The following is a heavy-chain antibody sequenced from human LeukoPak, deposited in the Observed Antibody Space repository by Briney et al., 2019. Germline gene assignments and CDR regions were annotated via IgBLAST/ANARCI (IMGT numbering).Heavy chain of an antibody. D-gene: IGHD2-15*01. J-gene: IGHJ6*03. V-gene: IGHV4-59*12. CDR1: GGSISSYY. CDR3: ARVRCSGGSCPYYYYYYYMDV. Sequence: PSETLSLTCTVSGGSISSYYWSWIRQPPGKGLEWIGSIYYSGSTYYNPSLKSRVTISIDTSKNQFSLKLRFVTAADTAVYYCARVRCSGGSCPYYYYYYYMDVWGKGTTVTVSS. CDR2: IYYSGST.